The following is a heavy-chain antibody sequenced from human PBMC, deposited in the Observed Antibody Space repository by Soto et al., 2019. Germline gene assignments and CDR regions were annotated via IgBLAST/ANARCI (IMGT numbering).Heavy chain of an antibody. CDR2: ISGSGGST. Sequence: GGSLRISCAASGFTFSSYAMSWVRQAPGKGLEWVSAISGSGGSTYYADSVKGRFTISRDNSKNTLYLQMNSLRAEDTAVYYCARSVRAAITIFGVGLVPYYFDYWGQGTLVT. V-gene: IGHV3-23*01. CDR3: ARSVRAAITIFGVGLVPYYFDY. D-gene: IGHD3-3*01. J-gene: IGHJ4*02. CDR1: GFTFSSYA.